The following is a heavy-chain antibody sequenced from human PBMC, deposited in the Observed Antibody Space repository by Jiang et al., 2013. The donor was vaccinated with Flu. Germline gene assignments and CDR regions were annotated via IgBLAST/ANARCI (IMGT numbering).Heavy chain of an antibody. V-gene: IGHV1-46*01. J-gene: IGHJ4*02. Sequence: SGAEVKRPGTSVRLSCKASGYLFTNYYIHWVRQAPGQGLEWMGIINPGDGGTKYAQDILGRATLTSDTSTSTVYMDLNSLRTEDTAVYYCAAYGSGAGGGFDHWGQGNPGHRSP. CDR3: AAYGSGAGGGFDH. CDR2: INPGDGGT. D-gene: IGHD3-10*01. CDR1: GYLFTNYY.